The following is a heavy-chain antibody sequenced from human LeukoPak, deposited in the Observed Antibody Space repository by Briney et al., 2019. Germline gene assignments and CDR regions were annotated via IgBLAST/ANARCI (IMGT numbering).Heavy chain of an antibody. CDR1: GYSINSAYY. V-gene: IGHV4-38-2*02. CDR2: MYHSGST. Sequence: SETLSLTCTVSGYSINSAYYWGWIRQPPGKGLEWIGSMYHSGSTYYNPSLQSRVTISVDTSKNQFSLKLSSVTAADTAVYYCARPAEAGYFYAFDFWGQGTMVTVSS. CDR3: ARPAEAGYFYAFDF. J-gene: IGHJ3*01. D-gene: IGHD6-19*01.